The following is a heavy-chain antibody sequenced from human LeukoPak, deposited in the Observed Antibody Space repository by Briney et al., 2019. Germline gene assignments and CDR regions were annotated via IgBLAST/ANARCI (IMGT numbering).Heavy chain of an antibody. J-gene: IGHJ6*02. V-gene: IGHV3-23*01. Sequence: GGSLRLSCAASGFTFSSYAMSWVRQAPGKGLEWVSAISGSGGSTYYADSVKGRFTISRDNSKNTLYLQMNSLRAEDTAVYYCAKIFFLDPDYGDYFTWSLPRMDVWGQGTTVTVSS. CDR2: ISGSGGST. CDR1: GFTFSSYA. CDR3: AKIFFLDPDYGDYFTWSLPRMDV. D-gene: IGHD4-17*01.